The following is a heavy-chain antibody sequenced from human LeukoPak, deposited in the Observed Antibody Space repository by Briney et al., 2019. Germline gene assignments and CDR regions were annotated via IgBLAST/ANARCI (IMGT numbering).Heavy chain of an antibody. J-gene: IGHJ2*01. Sequence: KPSETLSLTCAVYGGSFSGYYWSWIRQPPGKGLEWIGEINHSGSTNYNPSLKSRVTISVDTSENQFSLKLSSVTAADTAVYYCAREARGKYHCGRGTLVTVSS. CDR1: GGSFSGYY. CDR2: INHSGST. CDR3: AREARGKYH. V-gene: IGHV4-34*01.